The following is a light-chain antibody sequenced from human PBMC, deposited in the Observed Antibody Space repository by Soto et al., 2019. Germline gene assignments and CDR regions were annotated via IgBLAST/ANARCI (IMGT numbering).Light chain of an antibody. J-gene: IGKJ4*01. Sequence: EIVLTQSPATLSLSPGESATLSCRASQSVSSYLAWSQQKPGQAPSLLIYDASNRATGIPARFSGSGSGTDFTLTISSLEPADFAGYYCQQRSNWPLTFGGGTKVEIK. CDR2: DAS. CDR3: QQRSNWPLT. CDR1: QSVSSY. V-gene: IGKV3-11*01.